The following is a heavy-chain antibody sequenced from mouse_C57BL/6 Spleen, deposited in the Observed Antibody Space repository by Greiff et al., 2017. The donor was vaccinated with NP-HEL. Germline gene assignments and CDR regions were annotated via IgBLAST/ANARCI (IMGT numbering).Heavy chain of an antibody. CDR3: ARIKKIVATYFDY. V-gene: IGHV1S81*02. CDR1: GYTFTSYW. D-gene: IGHD1-1*01. CDR2: TNPTNGRT. Sequence: VQLQQSGAELVKAGASVKMSCKASGYTFTSYWMHWVKQRLGQGLEWFAETNPTNGRTYYNEKFKSKATLTVDNSSSTAYMLLSGPTSEDSAVYYCARIKKIVATYFDYWGQGTTLTVSS. J-gene: IGHJ2*01.